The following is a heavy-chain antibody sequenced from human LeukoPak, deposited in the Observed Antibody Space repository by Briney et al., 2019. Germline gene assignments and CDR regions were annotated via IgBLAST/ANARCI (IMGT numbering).Heavy chain of an antibody. D-gene: IGHD2-2*02. CDR1: GYTFTSYD. J-gene: IGHJ3*02. Sequence: GASVKVSCKASGYTFTSYDINWVRQSTGQGLEWMGGIIPIFGTANYAQKFQGRVTITTDESTSTAYMELSSLRSEDTAVYYCARGLCSSTSCYTRAFDIWGQGTMVTVSS. V-gene: IGHV1-69*05. CDR3: ARGLCSSTSCYTRAFDI. CDR2: IIPIFGTA.